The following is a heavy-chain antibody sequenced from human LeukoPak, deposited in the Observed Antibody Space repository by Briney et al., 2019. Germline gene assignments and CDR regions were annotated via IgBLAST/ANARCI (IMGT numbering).Heavy chain of an antibody. D-gene: IGHD3-10*01. CDR2: IIPIFGTA. CDR3: ARRAGEGSYYNGDYYYYYGMDV. Sequence: ASVKVSCKASGGTFSSYAISWVRQAPGQGLEWMGGIIPIFGTANYAQKFQGRVTITADKSTSTAYMELSSLRSEDTAVYYCARRAGEGSYYNGDYYYYYGMDVWGKGTTATVSS. J-gene: IGHJ6*04. V-gene: IGHV1-69*06. CDR1: GGTFSSYA.